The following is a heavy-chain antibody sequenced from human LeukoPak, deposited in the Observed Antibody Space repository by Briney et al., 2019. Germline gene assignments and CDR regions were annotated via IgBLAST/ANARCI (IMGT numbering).Heavy chain of an antibody. J-gene: IGHJ4*02. Sequence: GGSLRLSCAASGFTFSGPAMHWVRQASGKGLEWVGRIRSKANSYATAYAASVKGRFTIFRDDSKNTAYLQMNSLKTEDTAVYYCTRPLRGSGSGDRDYWGQGTLVTVSS. D-gene: IGHD3-10*01. CDR2: IRSKANSYAT. CDR3: TRPLRGSGSGDRDY. CDR1: GFTFSGPA. V-gene: IGHV3-73*01.